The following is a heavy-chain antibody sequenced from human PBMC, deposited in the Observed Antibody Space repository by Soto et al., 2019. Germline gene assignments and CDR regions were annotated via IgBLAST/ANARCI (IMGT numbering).Heavy chain of an antibody. J-gene: IGHJ6*02. CDR3: ARTSPTHGDYAPRYGMDV. CDR1: GGTFSSYA. D-gene: IGHD4-17*01. CDR2: IIPIFGTA. V-gene: IGHV1-69*01. Sequence: QVQLVQSGAEVKKPGSSVKVSCKASGGTFSSYAISWVRQAPGQGLECMGGIIPIFGTANYAQKFQGRVTITADESTSTAYMELSSLRSEDTAVYYCARTSPTHGDYAPRYGMDVWGQGTTVTVSS.